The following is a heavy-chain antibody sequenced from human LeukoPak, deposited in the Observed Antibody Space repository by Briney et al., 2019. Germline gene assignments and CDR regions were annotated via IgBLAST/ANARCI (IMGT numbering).Heavy chain of an antibody. J-gene: IGHJ5*02. V-gene: IGHV4-59*01. CDR1: GGTISSYY. CDR2: IYYSGNT. Sequence: PSETLCLTCTASGGTISSYYWSWIRQPPGKGLEWIGHIYYSGNTNYNPSLKSRVTISVDTSKNQFSLNLSSVTAADTAVYYCARSAVAASGRDCFDPWGQGTPVTVSS. D-gene: IGHD6-13*01. CDR3: ARSAVAASGRDCFDP.